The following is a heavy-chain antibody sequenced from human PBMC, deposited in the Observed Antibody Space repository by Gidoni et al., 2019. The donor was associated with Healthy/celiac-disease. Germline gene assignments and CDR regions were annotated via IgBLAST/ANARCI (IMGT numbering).Heavy chain of an antibody. CDR3: ARDNVGYYDFWSGYYGG. CDR1: GFTFSRYS. D-gene: IGHD3-3*01. V-gene: IGHV3-48*02. J-gene: IGHJ4*02. Sequence: EVQLVESGGGLVQPGGSLRLSCAASGFTFSRYSMNWVRQAPGKGLEWVSYISSSSSTIYYADSVKGRFTISRDNAKNSLYLQMNSLRDEDTAVYYCARDNVGYYDFWSGYYGGWGQGTLVTVSS. CDR2: ISSSSSTI.